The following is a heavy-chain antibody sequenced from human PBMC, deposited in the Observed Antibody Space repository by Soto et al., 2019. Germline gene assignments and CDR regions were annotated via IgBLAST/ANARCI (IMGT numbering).Heavy chain of an antibody. J-gene: IGHJ4*02. CDR3: ARHNHRWYYFDY. Sequence: SETLSLTCTVSGGSISSSSYYWGWIRQPPGKGLEWIGSIYYSGSTYYNKSLKSRVTISVDTSKNQFSLKLSSVTAADTAVYYCARHNHRWYYFDYWGQGTLVTVSS. CDR1: GGSISSSSYY. D-gene: IGHD2-8*01. CDR2: IYYSGST. V-gene: IGHV4-39*01.